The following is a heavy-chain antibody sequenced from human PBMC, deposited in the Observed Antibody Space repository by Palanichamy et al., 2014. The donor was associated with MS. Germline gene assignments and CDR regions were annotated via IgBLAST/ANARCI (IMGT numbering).Heavy chain of an antibody. CDR1: GFTFSGYW. V-gene: IGHV3-74*01. Sequence: EVQLVESGGDVVQPGESLRLSCAASGFTFSGYWMHWVRQAPGKGLIWVARTDNDGSATSYADSVKGRFTVSRDNAKNTLYLEMNSLSAEDTAVYFCARDKAPGYFDYWGQGTLVTVSS. D-gene: IGHD6-13*01. J-gene: IGHJ4*02. CDR3: ARDKAPGYFDY. CDR2: TDNDGSAT.